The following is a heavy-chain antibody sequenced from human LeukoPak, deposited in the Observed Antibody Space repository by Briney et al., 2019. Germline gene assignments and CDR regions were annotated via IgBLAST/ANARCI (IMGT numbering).Heavy chain of an antibody. Sequence: GGSVRLSCAASGLTFSNYWMSWVPQAPGKGLEWVVNIKQDETEKYYVDSVKGRFTISRDNAKSSLYLQVNSLRCGDRDVYFCERLHNSGYSINWGQGAMVTVSS. CDR1: GLTFSNYW. D-gene: IGHD3-22*01. CDR3: ERLHNSGYSIN. J-gene: IGHJ3*01. CDR2: IKQDETEK. V-gene: IGHV3-7*01.